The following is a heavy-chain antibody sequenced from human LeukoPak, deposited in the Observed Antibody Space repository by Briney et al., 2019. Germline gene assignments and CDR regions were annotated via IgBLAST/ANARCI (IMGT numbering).Heavy chain of an antibody. V-gene: IGHV3-23*01. J-gene: IGHJ4*02. D-gene: IGHD3-9*01. CDR3: AKEGDILTGYSPLDY. CDR2: ISGSGGST. Sequence: GGSLRLSCAASKFTFSNYAMGWVRQAPGKGLERASAISGSGGSTYYANSVKGRFTISRDNSNNTLYLEMNSLRGDDTAIYYCAKEGDILTGYSPLDYWGQGTLVTVSS. CDR1: KFTFSNYA.